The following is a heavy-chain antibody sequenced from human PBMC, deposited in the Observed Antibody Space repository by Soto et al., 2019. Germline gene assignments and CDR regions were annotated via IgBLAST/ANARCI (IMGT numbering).Heavy chain of an antibody. D-gene: IGHD3-3*01. V-gene: IGHV1-69*06. CDR2: IVPMFGTS. CDR1: GGTSTRYA. J-gene: IGHJ4*02. Sequence: QERLVQSGAEVRKPGSSVKVSCKVTGGTSTRYAINWVRQAPGQGLEWMGGIVPMFGTSKYAQKFQGRVTITADTSTNIAYMELRSLISEDTAVYYCNSGSEYDFWSGYLWGQGTLVSVSS. CDR3: NSGSEYDFWSGYL.